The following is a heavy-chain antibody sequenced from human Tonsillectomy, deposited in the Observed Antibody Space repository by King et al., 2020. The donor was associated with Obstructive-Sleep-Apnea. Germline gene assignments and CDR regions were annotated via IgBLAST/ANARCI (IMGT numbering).Heavy chain of an antibody. J-gene: IGHJ6*02. CDR2: IIPIFGTA. D-gene: IGHD6-13*01. CDR3: ARGRYSKSPSGYYYYAMDV. Sequence: VQLVESGAEVKKPGSSVTVSCKASGGSFSTYAISWVRQAPGQGLEWMGGIIPIFGTASNAQKFQGRVTITADESTSTAYMEVSSLRSEDTAVYYCARGRYSKSPSGYYYYAMDVWGQGTTVTVSS. CDR1: GGSFSTYA. V-gene: IGHV1-69*01.